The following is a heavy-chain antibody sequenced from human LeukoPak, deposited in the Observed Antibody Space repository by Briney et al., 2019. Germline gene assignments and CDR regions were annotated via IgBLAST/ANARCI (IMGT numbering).Heavy chain of an antibody. CDR2: ISSSSSYI. D-gene: IGHD3-10*01. CDR3: ARDRRGSYFDI. CDR1: GFTFSSYS. V-gene: IGHV3-21*01. Sequence: PGGSLRLSCAASGFTFSSYSMNRVRQAPGKGLEWVSSISSSSSYIYYADSVKGRFTISRDNAKNSLYLQMNSLRAEDTAVYYCARDRRGSYFDIWGQGTMVTVSS. J-gene: IGHJ3*02.